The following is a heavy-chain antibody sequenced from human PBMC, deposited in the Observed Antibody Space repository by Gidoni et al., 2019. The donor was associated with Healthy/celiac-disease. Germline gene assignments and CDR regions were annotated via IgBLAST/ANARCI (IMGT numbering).Heavy chain of an antibody. CDR2: IYHSGST. D-gene: IGHD2-2*01. V-gene: IGHV4-38-2*02. CDR1: GYSISSGSY. CDR3: AREGADIVVVPAATDYYYYGMDV. J-gene: IGHJ6*02. Sequence: QVQLQESGPGLVKPSETLSLTCTASGYSISSGSYWGWIRQPPGKGLEWIGSIYHSGSTYYNPSLKSRVTISVDTSKNQFSLKLSSVTAADTAVYYCAREGADIVVVPAATDYYYYGMDVWGQGTTVTVSS.